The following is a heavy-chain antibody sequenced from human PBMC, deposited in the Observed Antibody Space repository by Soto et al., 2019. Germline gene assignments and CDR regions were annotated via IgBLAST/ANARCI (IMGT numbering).Heavy chain of an antibody. Sequence: QVQLVQSGAEVKKPGSSVKVSCKASGGTFSSYTISWVRQAPGQGLEWMGRIIPILGIANYAQKFQGRVTITADKSTRTAYMELSSLRSEDTAVYYCARDTGGMITFGGVIASFDYWGQGTLVTVSS. D-gene: IGHD3-16*02. J-gene: IGHJ4*02. CDR1: GGTFSSYT. V-gene: IGHV1-69*08. CDR2: IIPILGIA. CDR3: ARDTGGMITFGGVIASFDY.